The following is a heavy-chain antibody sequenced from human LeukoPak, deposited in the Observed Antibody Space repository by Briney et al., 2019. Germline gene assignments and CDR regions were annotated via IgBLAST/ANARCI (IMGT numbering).Heavy chain of an antibody. CDR3: AKQGAVRQDYYMDV. D-gene: IGHD3-16*01. V-gene: IGHV1-69*06. CDR1: GDSFSSYA. CDR2: VIPIFGTA. J-gene: IGHJ6*03. Sequence: SVKVSCKASGDSFSSYAITWVRQAPGQGLECLGRVIPIFGTANYPQKFQGRVTITADIFSSTVYIEMTNLTSDDTAVYFCAKQGAVRQDYYMDVWGNGTTVSVS.